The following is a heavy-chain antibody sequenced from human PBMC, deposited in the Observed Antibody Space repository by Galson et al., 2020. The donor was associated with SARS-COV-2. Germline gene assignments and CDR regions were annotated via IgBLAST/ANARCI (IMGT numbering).Heavy chain of an antibody. CDR1: GFTFSSYG. CDR3: AKGEYSSSWSDAFDI. Sequence: GGSLRLSCAASGFTFSSYGMHWVRQAPGKGLEWVAVISYDGSNKYYADSVKGRFTISRDNSKNTLYLQMNSLRAEDTAVYYCAKGEYSSSWSDAFDIWGQGTMVTVSS. CDR2: ISYDGSNK. D-gene: IGHD6-13*01. V-gene: IGHV3-30*18. J-gene: IGHJ3*02.